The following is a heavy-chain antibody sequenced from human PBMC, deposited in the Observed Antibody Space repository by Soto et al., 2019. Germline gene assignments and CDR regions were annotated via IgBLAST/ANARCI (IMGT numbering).Heavy chain of an antibody. Sequence: LSLTCTVSGGSFSSDYWSWIRQPPGKGLEWIGYIYYSGSTNYNPSLKSRVTISVDTSTNQFSLKLSSVTAADTAVYFCARVPVTNYYYYYMDVWGKGTTVTVSS. CDR1: GGSFSSDY. D-gene: IGHD4-17*01. J-gene: IGHJ6*03. V-gene: IGHV4-59*01. CDR2: IYYSGST. CDR3: ARVPVTNYYYYYMDV.